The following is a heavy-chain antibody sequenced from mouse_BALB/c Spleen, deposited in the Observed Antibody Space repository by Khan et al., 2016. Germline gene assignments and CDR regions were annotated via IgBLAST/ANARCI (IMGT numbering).Heavy chain of an antibody. D-gene: IGHD2-14*01. V-gene: IGHV3-2*02. CDR1: GYSITSDYA. CDR2: ISYSGST. CDR3: ASWRRYASFDY. Sequence: EVQLQESGPGLVKPSQSLSLTCTVTGYSITSDYAWNWIRQFPGNKLEWMGYISYSGSTSYNPSLKSRISITRDTSKNQFFLQLNSVTTEDTATYYCASWRRYASFDYWGQGTTLTVSS. J-gene: IGHJ2*01.